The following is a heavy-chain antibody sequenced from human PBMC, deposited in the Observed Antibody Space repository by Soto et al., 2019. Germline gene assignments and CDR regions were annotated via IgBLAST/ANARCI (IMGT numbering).Heavy chain of an antibody. CDR2: STASGLNT. V-gene: IGHV3-23*01. D-gene: IGHD2-8*01. Sequence: EVQLLESGGGLVQPGGSLRLSCSASGFNFGSYGMSWVRQAPGKGLEWVSGSTASGLNTYYTDSVKGRFTISRDNSRNTVYLQMSGLRVEDTAVFHCAKGLGNAKEVWGQGTTVTVSS. CDR1: GFNFGSYG. J-gene: IGHJ6*02. CDR3: AKGLGNAKEV.